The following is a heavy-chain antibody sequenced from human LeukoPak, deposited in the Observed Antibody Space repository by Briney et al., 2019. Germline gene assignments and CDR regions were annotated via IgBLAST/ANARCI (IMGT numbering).Heavy chain of an antibody. CDR3: TSDALLEYCTGNDCYHSDL. CDR1: GFTFGNYW. V-gene: IGHV3-74*01. Sequence: PGGSLRLSCAASGFTFGNYWMHWVRHASGKGLVWVSSLNSDGSATSYADSVKGRFTISRDSAQNTVYLQVDSLRVEDTAVYYCTSDALLEYCTGNDCYHSDLWGQGSLVTVSS. CDR2: LNSDGSAT. D-gene: IGHD2-8*02. J-gene: IGHJ4*02.